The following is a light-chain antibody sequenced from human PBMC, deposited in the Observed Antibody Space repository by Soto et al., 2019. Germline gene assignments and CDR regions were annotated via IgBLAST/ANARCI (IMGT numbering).Light chain of an antibody. CDR1: SGHSNYA. Sequence: QPVLTQSPSASASLGASVKLTCTLSSGHSNYAIAWHQQQSEKGPRYLMKLNSDGSHSKGDGIHDRFSGSSSGAERYLTISSLRSEDEADYYCQTWGSGIVVFGGGTKLTVL. J-gene: IGLJ2*01. CDR2: LNSDGSH. CDR3: QTWGSGIVV. V-gene: IGLV4-69*01.